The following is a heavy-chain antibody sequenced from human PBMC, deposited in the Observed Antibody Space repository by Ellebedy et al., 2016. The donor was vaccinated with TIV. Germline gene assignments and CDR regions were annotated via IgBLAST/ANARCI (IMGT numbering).Heavy chain of an antibody. D-gene: IGHD6-13*01. Sequence: ASVKVSXKASGYTFTSDYMHWVRQAPGQGLEWMGIINPSGGSTSYAQKFQGRVTMTRDTSTSTVYMELSSLRSEDTAVYYCARDLKGYSSSWDRGVDYWGQGTLVTVSS. CDR1: GYTFTSDY. J-gene: IGHJ4*02. CDR2: INPSGGST. CDR3: ARDLKGYSSSWDRGVDY. V-gene: IGHV1-46*01.